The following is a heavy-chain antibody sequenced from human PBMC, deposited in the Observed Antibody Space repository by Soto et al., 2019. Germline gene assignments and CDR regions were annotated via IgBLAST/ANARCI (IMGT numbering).Heavy chain of an antibody. V-gene: IGHV2-5*02. D-gene: IGHD3-10*01. CDR2: IYSDGDK. J-gene: IGHJ4*02. CDR3: AHSLRGPGIYSGFDY. CDR1: GFSLTTTGVG. Sequence: QITLKESGPTLVKPTQTLTLTCTFSGFSLTTTGVGVGWIRQPPGEALEWLAVIYSDGDKYYSPSLKSRLTITKDTSKNQVVLTMTIMDPVDTATYYCAHSLRGPGIYSGFDYWGQGTLITVSS.